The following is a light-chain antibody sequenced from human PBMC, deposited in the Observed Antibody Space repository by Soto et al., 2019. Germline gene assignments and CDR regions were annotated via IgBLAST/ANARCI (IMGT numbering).Light chain of an antibody. CDR1: SSNIGAGYD. Sequence: QTVVTRPPSVSGAPGQRVTISCTGSSSNIGAGYDVHWYQQLPGTAPKLLIYGNSNRPSGVPDRFSGSKSGTSASLAITGLQAEDEADYYCQSYDSSLSGSVFGGGTKLTVL. CDR3: QSYDSSLSGSV. CDR2: GNS. V-gene: IGLV1-40*01. J-gene: IGLJ3*02.